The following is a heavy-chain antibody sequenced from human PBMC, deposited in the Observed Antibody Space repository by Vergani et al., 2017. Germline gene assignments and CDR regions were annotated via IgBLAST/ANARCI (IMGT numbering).Heavy chain of an antibody. J-gene: IGHJ5*02. Sequence: QVQLVQSGAEVKKPGASVKVSCKASGYTFTGYYMHWVRQAPGQGLEWMGGIIPIFGTANYAQKFQGRVTITADKSTSTAYMELSSLRSEDTAVYYCASFRVGSIGDLPPWGQGTLVTVSS. CDR2: IIPIFGTA. V-gene: IGHV1-69*06. CDR1: GYTFTGYY. D-gene: IGHD3-3*01. CDR3: ASFRVGSIGDLPP.